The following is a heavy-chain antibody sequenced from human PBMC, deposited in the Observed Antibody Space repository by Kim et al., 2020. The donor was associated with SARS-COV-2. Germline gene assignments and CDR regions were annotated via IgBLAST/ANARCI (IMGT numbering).Heavy chain of an antibody. CDR3: ARHITNADYFDY. Sequence: YSHPSLKGRVTISVDTSKNQFPLKLNSVTAAETAVYYCARHITNADYFDYWGQGTLVTVSS. J-gene: IGHJ4*02. V-gene: IGHV4-39*01.